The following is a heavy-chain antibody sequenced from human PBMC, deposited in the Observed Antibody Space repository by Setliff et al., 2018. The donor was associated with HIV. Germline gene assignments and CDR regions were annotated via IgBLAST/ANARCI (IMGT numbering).Heavy chain of an antibody. CDR2: INAAGGNT. D-gene: IGHD3-10*01. Sequence: GGSLRLSCAVSGFPFSISPMNWVRLPPGKGPVWLSRINAAGGNTDYVDSVKGRFTISRDNAGSTVYLQMSSLKAEDTAVYYCATDPVDGSSYWGQGTLVTVSS. J-gene: IGHJ4*02. V-gene: IGHV3-74*01. CDR3: ATDPVDGSSY. CDR1: GFPFSISP.